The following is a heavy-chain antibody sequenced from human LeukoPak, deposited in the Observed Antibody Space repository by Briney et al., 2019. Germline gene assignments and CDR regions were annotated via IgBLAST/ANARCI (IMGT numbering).Heavy chain of an antibody. Sequence: GGSLRLSCVASGFTFRTSWMHWVRQAPGKGLVWVSRMNTDGVDTTYADSVKGRFTMSRDNAKNTLYLQMNSLRAEDTAVYYCARVRTAMVKSVGGAFDIWGQGTMVTVSS. J-gene: IGHJ3*02. V-gene: IGHV3-74*01. CDR1: GFTFRTSW. D-gene: IGHD5-18*01. CDR2: MNTDGVDT. CDR3: ARVRTAMVKSVGGAFDI.